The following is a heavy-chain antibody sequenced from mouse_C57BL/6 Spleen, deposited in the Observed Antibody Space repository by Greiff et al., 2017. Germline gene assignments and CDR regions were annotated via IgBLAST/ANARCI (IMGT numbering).Heavy chain of an antibody. CDR2: IYPRDGST. CDR3: ARSYYGSKYYSAKYY. Sequence: QVQLKQSDVELVKPGASVKISCKVSGYTFTDPTIHWMKQRPEQGLEWIGYIYPRDGSTKYNEKFKGKATLTADTSSSTAYMQRHSLTSEDSSVYFCARSYYGSKYYSAKYYWGQGTSVSASS. D-gene: IGHD1-1*01. J-gene: IGHJ4*01. V-gene: IGHV1-78*01. CDR1: GYTFTDPT.